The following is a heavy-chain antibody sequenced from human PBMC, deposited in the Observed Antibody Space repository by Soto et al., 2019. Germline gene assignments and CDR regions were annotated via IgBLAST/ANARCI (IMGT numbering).Heavy chain of an antibody. D-gene: IGHD1-26*01. Sequence: ASGFTFSNYAMSWVRQAPGKGLEWVSAITRTDSTYYADSVKGRFTISRDNSRNTLYLQMNSLGAEDAALYYCAKALVGEVGATDYWGQGTLVTVSS. J-gene: IGHJ4*02. CDR3: AKALVGEVGATDY. CDR2: ITRTDST. V-gene: IGHV3-23*01. CDR1: GFTFSNYA.